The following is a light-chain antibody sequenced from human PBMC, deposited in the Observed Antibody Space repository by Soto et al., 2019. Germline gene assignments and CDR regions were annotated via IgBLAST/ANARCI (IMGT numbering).Light chain of an antibody. CDR2: DAS. V-gene: IGKV1-5*01. CDR3: HQYKTYST. Sequence: DIQLTQSPSTLSASVGARVPITCRASQSLNNRLAWYQQKPGKAPKLLIYDASTLESGVSSRFSGTGSETECTLTITDLQADDLATYFCHQYKTYSTFGQGTKV. J-gene: IGKJ1*01. CDR1: QSLNNR.